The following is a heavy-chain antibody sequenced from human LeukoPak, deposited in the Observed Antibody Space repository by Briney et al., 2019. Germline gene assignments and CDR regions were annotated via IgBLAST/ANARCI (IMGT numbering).Heavy chain of an antibody. Sequence: GASVKVSCKASGYTFTSYDINWVRQATGQGLEWMGWMDPNSGNTGYAQKFQGRVTITRNTSISTAYMELSSLRSEDTAVYYCARAEVLRPLLHLRFDPWGQGTLVTVSS. CDR3: ARAEVLRPLLHLRFDP. D-gene: IGHD1-14*01. J-gene: IGHJ5*02. CDR1: GYTFTSYD. CDR2: MDPNSGNT. V-gene: IGHV1-8*03.